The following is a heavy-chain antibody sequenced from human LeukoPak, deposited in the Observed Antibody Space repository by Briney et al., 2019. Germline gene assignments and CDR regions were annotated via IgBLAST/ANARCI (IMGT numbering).Heavy chain of an antibody. CDR1: GFTFSTYA. CDR2: ITSIGVST. D-gene: IGHD3-22*01. Sequence: PGGSLRLSCAAAGFTFSTYAMSWFRQAPGKGLKWVSVITSIGVSTYYADSVKGRFTISRENSKNTLNLQMNSLRAEDTAVYYCAKAHYPYDRILELVDHWGQGTLVTVSS. CDR3: AKAHYPYDRILELVDH. J-gene: IGHJ4*02. V-gene: IGHV3-23*01.